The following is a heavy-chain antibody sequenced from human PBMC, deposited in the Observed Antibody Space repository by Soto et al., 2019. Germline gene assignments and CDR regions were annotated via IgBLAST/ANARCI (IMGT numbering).Heavy chain of an antibody. CDR2: INAGNGNT. Sequence: ASVKVSCKASGYTFTSYAMHWLRQSPGQRLEWMGWINAGNGNTKYSQKFQGRVTITRDTSASTAYMELSSLRSEDTAVYYCARRLYGGYPYFDYWGQGTLVTVSS. CDR1: GYTFTSYA. CDR3: ARRLYGGYPYFDY. J-gene: IGHJ4*02. V-gene: IGHV1-3*01. D-gene: IGHD5-12*01.